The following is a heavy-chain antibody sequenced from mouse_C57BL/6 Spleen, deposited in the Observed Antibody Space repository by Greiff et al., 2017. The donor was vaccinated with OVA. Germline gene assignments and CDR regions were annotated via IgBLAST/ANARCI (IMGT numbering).Heavy chain of an antibody. CDR3: TTDGPMDC. D-gene: IGHD2-3*01. J-gene: IGHJ4*01. Sequence: EVQLQQSGAELVRPGASVKLSCTASGFNIKDDYMPWVKQRPEQGLEWIGWLDPENGDNESASKFQGKATITADTSSNTAYLQLSSLTSEDTAVYYCTTDGPMDCWGQGTSVTVSS. V-gene: IGHV14-4*01. CDR1: GFNIKDDY. CDR2: LDPENGDN.